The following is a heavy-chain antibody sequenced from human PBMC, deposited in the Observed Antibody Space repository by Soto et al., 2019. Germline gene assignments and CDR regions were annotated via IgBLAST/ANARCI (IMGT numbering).Heavy chain of an antibody. D-gene: IGHD4-17*01. CDR2: ISYDGNDK. CDR3: ARRKTVTTGHYYYYIAV. Sequence: QVQLVESGGGVVRPGRSLRLSCVASEFSFSAYGMHWVRLAPGKGLQWVAVISYDGNDKYYADSVKGRFTISRDDSKNTLYLQMNSLRREDTAIYYCARRKTVTTGHYYYYIAVWGKGTTVTVSS. CDR1: EFSFSAYG. J-gene: IGHJ6*03. V-gene: IGHV3-30*03.